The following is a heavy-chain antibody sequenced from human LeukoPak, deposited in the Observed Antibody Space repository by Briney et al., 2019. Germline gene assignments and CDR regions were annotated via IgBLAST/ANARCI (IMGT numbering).Heavy chain of an antibody. J-gene: IGHJ5*02. V-gene: IGHV3-66*01. CDR3: AKLSGTRGNNWFDP. CDR2: IYTGDNT. CDR1: GFTVSSNY. Sequence: GGSLRLSCAPSGFTVSSNYMSWVRQAPGKGLEWVSVIYTGDNTYYADSVKGSFTISRDNSKNTLYLQMNSLRAEDTAVYFCAKLSGTRGNNWFDPWGQGTLVTVSS. D-gene: IGHD1-7*01.